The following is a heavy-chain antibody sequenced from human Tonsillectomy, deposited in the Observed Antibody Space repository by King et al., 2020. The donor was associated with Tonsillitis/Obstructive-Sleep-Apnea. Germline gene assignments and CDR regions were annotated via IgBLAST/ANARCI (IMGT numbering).Heavy chain of an antibody. V-gene: IGHV3-21*01. Sequence: VQLVESGGGLVKPGGSLRLSCAASGFTFSSYSMNWVRQAPGKGLEWVSSISRSSSYIYYADSVKGRFTISSDNATNSLYLQMNSLRAEDTAVYYCARDYDFWSGYYLFWGQGTLVTVSS. D-gene: IGHD3-3*01. CDR2: ISRSSSYI. CDR1: GFTFSSYS. J-gene: IGHJ4*02. CDR3: ARDYDFWSGYYLF.